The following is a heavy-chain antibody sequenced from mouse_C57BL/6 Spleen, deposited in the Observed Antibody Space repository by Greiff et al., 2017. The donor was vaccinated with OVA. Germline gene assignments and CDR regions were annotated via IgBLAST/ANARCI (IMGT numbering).Heavy chain of an antibody. J-gene: IGHJ2*01. V-gene: IGHV1-18*01. CDR2: INPNNGGT. CDR3: ARGKYYYGSSPFDY. Sequence: VQLKQSGPELVKPGASVKIPCKASGYTFTDYNMDWVKQSHGKSLEWIGDINPNNGGTIYNQKFKGKATLTVDKSSSTAYMELRSLTSEDTAVYYCARGKYYYGSSPFDYWGQGTTLTVSS. CDR1: GYTFTDYN. D-gene: IGHD1-1*01.